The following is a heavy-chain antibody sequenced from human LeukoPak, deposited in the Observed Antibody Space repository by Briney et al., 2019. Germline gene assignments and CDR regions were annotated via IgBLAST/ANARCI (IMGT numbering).Heavy chain of an antibody. D-gene: IGHD7-27*01. V-gene: IGHV5-51*01. CDR3: ARQNWGVDY. Sequence: GESLKISCKGSGYSFSSYWIAWVRQMPGKGLEWMGIIYPGDSATKYSPSFQGHVTVSADKSISTAYLQWSSLKASDTAMYYCARQNWGVDYWGQGTLVTVSS. CDR2: IYPGDSAT. CDR1: GYSFSSYW. J-gene: IGHJ4*02.